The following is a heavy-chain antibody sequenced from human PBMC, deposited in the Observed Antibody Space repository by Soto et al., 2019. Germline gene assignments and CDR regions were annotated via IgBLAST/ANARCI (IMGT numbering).Heavy chain of an antibody. D-gene: IGHD5-12*01. Sequence: EVQLVESGGGLVKPGGSLRLSCAVSGFTFNNYSVNWVRQAPGKGLEWVSSISANGTFRYYADSVRGRFTVSRDNAKSSLYLQMNNLRAEDTAVHFCARYPGTIMPTIVGSYYFDYWGLGTLVTVSS. CDR2: ISANGTFR. V-gene: IGHV3-21*01. CDR1: GFTFNNYS. CDR3: ARYPGTIMPTIVGSYYFDY. J-gene: IGHJ4*02.